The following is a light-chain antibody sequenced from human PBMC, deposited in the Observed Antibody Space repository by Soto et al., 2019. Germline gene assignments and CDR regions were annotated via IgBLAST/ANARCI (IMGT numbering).Light chain of an antibody. V-gene: IGKV3-20*01. Sequence: ESVLTQSPATLSLSPGDRATLSCRASQSVSSNLAWYQQKPGQAPRLLIYGASNRATGIPDRFSGSGSGTDFTLTISRLEPEDFAVYYCQQYGSSGTFGQGTKVDIK. CDR2: GAS. CDR1: QSVSSN. CDR3: QQYGSSGT. J-gene: IGKJ1*01.